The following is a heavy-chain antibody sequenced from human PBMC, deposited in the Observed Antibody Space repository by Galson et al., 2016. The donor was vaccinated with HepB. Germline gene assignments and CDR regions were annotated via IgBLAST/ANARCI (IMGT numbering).Heavy chain of an antibody. V-gene: IGHV3-48*01. CDR2: ISSGSSLI. D-gene: IGHD3-16*01. Sequence: SLRLSCAASGLNFSTHSMNWVRQAPGKGLEWVSYISSGSSLIYYADSVKGRFTISRDNSKNTLYLYMNNLTAGDTAIYYCGKHGVFDYWGQGALVTVSS. J-gene: IGHJ4*02. CDR3: GKHGVFDY. CDR1: GLNFSTHS.